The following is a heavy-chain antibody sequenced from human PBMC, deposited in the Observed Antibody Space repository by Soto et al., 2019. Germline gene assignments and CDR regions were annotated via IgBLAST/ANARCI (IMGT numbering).Heavy chain of an antibody. D-gene: IGHD6-25*01. CDR3: ARVFSSGSAWMYYFDF. V-gene: IGHV4-4*02. J-gene: IGHJ4*02. CDR2: IFHTGGT. Sequence: QVQLQESGPGLVKPSETQSLTCTVSRDSIAGENGWSRVRQPPGMGLEWIGEIFHTGGTNYNPSLKSRVTMEVDKFKIRFSLELITATSADTAVYYCARVFSSGSAWMYYFDFWGQGTLVSVSS. CDR1: RDSIAGENG.